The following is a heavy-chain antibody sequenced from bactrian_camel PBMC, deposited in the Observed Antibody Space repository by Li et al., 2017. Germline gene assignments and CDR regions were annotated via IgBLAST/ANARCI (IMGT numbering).Heavy chain of an antibody. V-gene: IGHV3S1*01. J-gene: IGHJ4*01. CDR3: AAVVGCSTAPWLRDPGQRQGPIY. Sequence: VQLVESGGGLVQPGGSLRLSCAATGFTFINNWMHWVRQPPGKGLEWVSAINSGGALTYYADSVKGRFTISRDNAKNTLYLQLNSLKTEDTAMYYCAAVVGCSTAPWLRDPGQRQGPIYWGQGTQVTVS. CDR1: GFTFINNW. CDR2: INSGGALT. D-gene: IGHD7*01.